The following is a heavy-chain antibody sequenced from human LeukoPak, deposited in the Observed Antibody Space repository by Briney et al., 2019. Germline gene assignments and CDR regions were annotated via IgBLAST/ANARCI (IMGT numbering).Heavy chain of an antibody. V-gene: IGHV3-23*01. J-gene: IGHJ4*02. CDR2: IIPSGVTT. Sequence: GGSLRLSCATSGFTFSNYGMNWVRHAPGKGLEWVSGIIPSGVTTYYADSVKGRFTISRDNSKNTLYLQMNSLRAEDTAVYYCAKDPMTTVTTVDSDWGQGALVTVSS. CDR3: AKDPMTTVTTVDSD. D-gene: IGHD4-17*01. CDR1: GFTFSNYG.